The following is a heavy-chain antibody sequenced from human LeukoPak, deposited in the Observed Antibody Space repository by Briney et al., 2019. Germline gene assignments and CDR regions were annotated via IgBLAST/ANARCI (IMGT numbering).Heavy chain of an antibody. J-gene: IGHJ4*02. Sequence: GGSLRLSCTVSGFTVSSNSMSWVRQAPGKGLEWDSFIYSDNTHYSDSVKGRFTISRDNSKNALYLQMNSLRVEDTAVYYCARRAGSYSLSYDYWGQGTLVTVSS. CDR3: ARRAGSYSLSYDY. CDR2: IYSDNT. D-gene: IGHD2-15*01. CDR1: GFTVSSNS. V-gene: IGHV3-53*01.